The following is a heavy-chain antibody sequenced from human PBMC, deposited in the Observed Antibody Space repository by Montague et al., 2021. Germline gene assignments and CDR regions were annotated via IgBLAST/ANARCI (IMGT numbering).Heavy chain of an antibody. CDR1: GDSVSSTPTA. D-gene: IGHD2-8*01. CDR3: ARDHGLINAWAY. CDR2: TYYRSRWYF. V-gene: IGHV6-1*01. J-gene: IGHJ4*02. Sequence: CAISGDSVSSTPTAWHWIRQPPSRGLEWLGRTYYRSRWYFDYAPSVKSRITIQPDTATNQFSLQVNSVTPEDTAVYFCARDHGLINAWAYWGQGTLVTVSS.